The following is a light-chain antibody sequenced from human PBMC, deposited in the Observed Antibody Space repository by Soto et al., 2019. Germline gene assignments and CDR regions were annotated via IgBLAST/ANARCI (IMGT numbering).Light chain of an antibody. V-gene: IGKV3-20*01. CDR2: GAS. CDR3: QQYGSSLYT. CDR1: QSVSSSY. Sequence: IVLTQSPGTLSLSPGERAPLSCRASQSVSSSYLAGYQQKPGQAPRLLIYGASSRATGIPDRFSGSGSGTDFTLTISRLEPEDFAVYYCQQYGSSLYTFGQGTKLEIK. J-gene: IGKJ2*01.